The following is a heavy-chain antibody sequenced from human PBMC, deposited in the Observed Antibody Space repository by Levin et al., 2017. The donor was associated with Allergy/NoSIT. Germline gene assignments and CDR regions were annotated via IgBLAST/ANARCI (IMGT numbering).Heavy chain of an antibody. J-gene: IGHJ4*02. D-gene: IGHD4-17*01. V-gene: IGHV3-30*03. CDR2: ISYDGSNK. CDR3: AQSHISYGYFDY. CDR1: GFTFSSYG. Sequence: GGSLRLSCAASGFTFSSYGMHWVRQAPGKGLEWVAVISYDGSNKYYADSVKGRFTISRDNSKNTLYLQMNSLRAEDTAVYYCAQSHISYGYFDYWGQGTLVTVSS.